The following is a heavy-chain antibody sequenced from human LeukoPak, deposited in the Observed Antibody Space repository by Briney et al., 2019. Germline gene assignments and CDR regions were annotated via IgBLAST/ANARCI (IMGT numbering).Heavy chain of an antibody. V-gene: IGHV1-46*01. CDR2: INPSGGST. J-gene: IGHJ4*02. CDR3: ARDDYGGNSFVDY. Sequence: ASVKVSCKASGYASTSYYMHWVRQAPGQGLEWMGIINPSGGSTSYAQMFQGRVTMTRDMSTSTVYMELSSLRSEDTAVYYCARDDYGGNSFVDYWGQGTLVTVSS. D-gene: IGHD4-23*01. CDR1: GYASTSYY.